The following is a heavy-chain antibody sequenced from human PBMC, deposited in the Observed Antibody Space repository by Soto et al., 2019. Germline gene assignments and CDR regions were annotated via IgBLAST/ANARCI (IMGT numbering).Heavy chain of an antibody. CDR1: GFTFSSHG. J-gene: IGHJ4*02. CDR2: ILYDGSNK. Sequence: QVQLVESGGGVVQPGRSLRLSCAASGFTFSSHGMHWVRKAPGKGLEWVAVILYDGSNKYYADSVKGRFTISRDNSKNTLYLQMNSLRAEDTAVYYCAAGTLGYWGQGTLVTVSS. CDR3: AAGTLGY. V-gene: IGHV3-30*03. D-gene: IGHD6-13*01.